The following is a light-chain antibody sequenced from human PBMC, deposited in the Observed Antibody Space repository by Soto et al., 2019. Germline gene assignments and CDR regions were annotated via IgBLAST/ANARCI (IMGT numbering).Light chain of an antibody. V-gene: IGLV1-40*01. CDR2: GNN. CDR1: SSNIGAGYD. CDR3: QSYDSSLRV. J-gene: IGLJ3*02. Sequence: QSVLTQPPSVSGAPGQRVTISCTGNSSNIGAGYDVHWYQQLPGTAPKLLIYGNNNRPSGVPDRVSGSKSGTSASLAISGLQAEDEADYYCQSYDSSLRVFGGGTKVTVL.